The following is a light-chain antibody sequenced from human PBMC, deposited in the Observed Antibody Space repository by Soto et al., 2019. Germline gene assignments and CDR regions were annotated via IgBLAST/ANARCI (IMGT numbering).Light chain of an antibody. V-gene: IGLV2-14*01. J-gene: IGLJ1*01. CDR1: SSDVAGYNY. CDR2: EVS. CDR3: SSYTLSCTTHV. Sequence: QSALTQPASVSGSPGQSITISCTGTSSDVAGYNYVSWYQQHPGKAPKLMIYEVSNRPLGVSNRFSGSKSGNTASLTISGLQAEDEADYYCSSYTLSCTTHVFGTGTKVTVL.